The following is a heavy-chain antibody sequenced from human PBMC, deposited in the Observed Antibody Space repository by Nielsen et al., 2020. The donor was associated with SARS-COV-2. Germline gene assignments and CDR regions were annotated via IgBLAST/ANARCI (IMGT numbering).Heavy chain of an antibody. Sequence: GESLKISCAASGFTFSSYWMSWVRQAPGKGLQWVSLIYSDGSTKYADSVKGRFTISRDNAKNSLYLQMNSLRAEDTAVYYCARDQGGYGDYVPFDYWGQGTLVTVSS. J-gene: IGHJ4*02. CDR1: GFTFSSYW. CDR2: IYSDGST. D-gene: IGHD4-17*01. CDR3: ARDQGGYGDYVPFDY. V-gene: IGHV3-53*01.